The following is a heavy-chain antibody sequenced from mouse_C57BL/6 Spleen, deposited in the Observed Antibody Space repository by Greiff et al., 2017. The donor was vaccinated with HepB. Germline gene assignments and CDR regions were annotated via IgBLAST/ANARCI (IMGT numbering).Heavy chain of an antibody. CDR3: VRQGLYYVDY. Sequence: EVKLMESGGGLVQPKGSLKLSCAASGFSFNTYAMNWVRQAPGKGLEWVARIRSKSNNYATYYADSVKDRFTISRDDSESMLYLQMNNLKTEDTAMYYCVRQGLYYVDYWGQGTTLTVSS. CDR2: IRSKSNNYAT. V-gene: IGHV10-1*01. J-gene: IGHJ2*01. CDR1: GFSFNTYA. D-gene: IGHD3-1*01.